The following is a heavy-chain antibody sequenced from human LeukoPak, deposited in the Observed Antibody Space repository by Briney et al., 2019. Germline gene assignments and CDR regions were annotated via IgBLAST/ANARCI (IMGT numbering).Heavy chain of an antibody. CDR1: GYTFTGYY. D-gene: IGHD3-22*01. Sequence: ASVTVSCKASGYTFTGYYMHWVRQAPGQGLEWMGWINPNSGGTNYAQKFQGRVTMTRDTSISTAYMELSRLRSDDTAVYYCARDYYDRSGYYFDYWGQGTLVTVSS. V-gene: IGHV1-2*02. CDR3: ARDYYDRSGYYFDY. CDR2: INPNSGGT. J-gene: IGHJ4*02.